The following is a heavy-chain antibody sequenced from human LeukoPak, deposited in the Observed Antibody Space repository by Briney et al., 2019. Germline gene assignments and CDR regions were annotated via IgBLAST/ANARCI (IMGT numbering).Heavy chain of an antibody. D-gene: IGHD2-2*01. V-gene: IGHV3-30*02. J-gene: IGHJ3*02. CDR3: AKVRYCSSTSCQDRGAFDI. CDR2: IRYDGSNK. Sequence: GGSLRLSCAASGFTFSSYGMHWVRQAPGKGLEWVAFIRYDGSNKYYADSVKGRFTISRDNPKNTLYLQMNSLRAEDTAVYYCAKVRYCSSTSCQDRGAFDIWGQGTMVTVSS. CDR1: GFTFSSYG.